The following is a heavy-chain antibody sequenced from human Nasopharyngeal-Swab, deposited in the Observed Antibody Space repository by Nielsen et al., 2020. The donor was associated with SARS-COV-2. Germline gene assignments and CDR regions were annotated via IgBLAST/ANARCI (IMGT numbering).Heavy chain of an antibody. V-gene: IGHV4-39*07. Sequence: SETLSLTCTVSGGSISSSSYYWGWIRQPPGKGLEWIGSIYHSGSTNYNPSLKSRVTISVDKSKNQFSLKLSSVTAADTAVYYCARDSSGWVYGMDVWGQGTTVTVSS. D-gene: IGHD6-19*01. CDR2: IYHSGST. J-gene: IGHJ6*02. CDR3: ARDSSGWVYGMDV. CDR1: GGSISSSSYY.